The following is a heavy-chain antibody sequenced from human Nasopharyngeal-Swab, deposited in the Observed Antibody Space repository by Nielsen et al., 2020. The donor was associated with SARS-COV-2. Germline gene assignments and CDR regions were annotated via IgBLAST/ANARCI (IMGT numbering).Heavy chain of an antibody. CDR1: GYTFTSYA. V-gene: IGHV1-3*01. Sequence: ASVKVSCKASGYTFTSYAMHWVRQAPGQRLEWMGWINAGNGNTKYSQKFQGRVTITRDTSASTAYMELSSLRSEDTVVYYCARGRRGYCSGGSCGGDWYFDYWGQGTLVTVSS. CDR3: ARGRRGYCSGGSCGGDWYFDY. D-gene: IGHD2-15*01. CDR2: INAGNGNT. J-gene: IGHJ4*02.